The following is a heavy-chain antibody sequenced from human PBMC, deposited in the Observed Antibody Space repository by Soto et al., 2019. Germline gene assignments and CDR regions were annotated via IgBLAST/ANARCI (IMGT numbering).Heavy chain of an antibody. D-gene: IGHD1-26*01. CDR2: ISANNGNT. CDR3: ARDRGSYALDY. Sequence: QVQLVQSGAEVKKPGASVKVSCKASGYTFTSYGISWVRQAPGQGLEWMGWISANNGNTNYAQKLQGRVTMTTDTPTSTAYMELRSLRSDATAVYYCARDRGSYALDYWGQGTLVTVSS. CDR1: GYTFTSYG. V-gene: IGHV1-18*01. J-gene: IGHJ4*02.